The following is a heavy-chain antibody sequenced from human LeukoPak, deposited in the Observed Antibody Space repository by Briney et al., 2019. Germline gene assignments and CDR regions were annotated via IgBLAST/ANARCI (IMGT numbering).Heavy chain of an antibody. CDR1: GGSISSSSYY. CDR3: AGDTLYDSGFDY. V-gene: IGHV4-39*07. J-gene: IGHJ4*02. CDR2: IYYSGST. Sequence: SETLSLTCTVSGGSISSSSYYWGWIRQPPGKGLEWIGSIYYSGSTYYNPSLKSRVTISVDTSKNQFSLKLSSVTAADTAVYYCAGDTLYDSGFDYWGQGTLVTVSS. D-gene: IGHD5/OR15-5a*01.